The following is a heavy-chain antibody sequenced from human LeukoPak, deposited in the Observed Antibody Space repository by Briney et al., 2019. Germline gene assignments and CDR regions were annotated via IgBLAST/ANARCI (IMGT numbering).Heavy chain of an antibody. CDR2: ISGSGGST. CDR3: AKDLICSSTSCYIYWFDP. V-gene: IGHV3-23*01. Sequence: PGGSLRLSCAASGFTFSSYAMSWVRQAPGKGLEWVSAISGSGGSTYYADSVKGRFTISRDNSKNTLYLQMNSLRAEDTAVYYCAKDLICSSTSCYIYWFDPGGQGTLVTVSS. CDR1: GFTFSSYA. D-gene: IGHD2-2*02. J-gene: IGHJ5*02.